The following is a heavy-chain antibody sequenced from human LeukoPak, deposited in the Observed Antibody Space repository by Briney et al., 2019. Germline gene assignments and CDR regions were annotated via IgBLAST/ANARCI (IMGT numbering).Heavy chain of an antibody. CDR3: AKSTTVTQRGYFDY. Sequence: GGSLRHSCAASGFTFSSYGMHWVRQPPAKGLEWVAIISYDGSNKYYADSVKGRFTISRDNSKNTLYLQMNSLRAEDTAVYYCAKSTTVTQRGYFDYWGQGTLVTVSS. CDR2: ISYDGSNK. D-gene: IGHD4-17*01. CDR1: GFTFSSYG. V-gene: IGHV3-30*18. J-gene: IGHJ4*02.